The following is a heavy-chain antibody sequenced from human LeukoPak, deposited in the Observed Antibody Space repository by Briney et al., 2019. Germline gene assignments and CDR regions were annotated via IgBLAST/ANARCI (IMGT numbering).Heavy chain of an antibody. V-gene: IGHV1-2*04. CDR2: INPNSGGT. J-gene: IGHJ3*02. CDR3: ARANYYDSIGDAFDI. CDR1: GYSLTTYY. Sequence: ASVKVSCKASGYSLTTYYMHWVRQAPGLGLEWMGWINPNSGGTNYAQKFQGWVTMTRDTSINTAYMELSSLKSDDTAVYYCARANYYDSIGDAFDIWGQGTMVTVSS. D-gene: IGHD3-22*01.